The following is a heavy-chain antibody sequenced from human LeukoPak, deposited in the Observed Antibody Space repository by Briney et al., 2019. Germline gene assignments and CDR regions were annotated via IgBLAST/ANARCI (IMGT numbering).Heavy chain of an antibody. J-gene: IGHJ4*02. CDR1: GFTFSSYA. CDR3: AGYFCSGGSCYRYFDY. D-gene: IGHD2-15*01. Sequence: GGSLRLSCAASGFTFSSYAMSWVREPPGKGLEWVSTISGSGGGTYYADSVKGRFTISRDNSKNTLYLQMNSLRPEDTAVYYCAGYFCSGGSCYRYFDYWGQGTLVTVSS. CDR2: ISGSGGGT. V-gene: IGHV3-23*01.